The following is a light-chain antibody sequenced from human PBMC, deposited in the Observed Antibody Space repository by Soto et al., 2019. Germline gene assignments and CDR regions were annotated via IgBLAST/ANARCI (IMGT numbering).Light chain of an antibody. CDR3: QQYNDWPTIT. V-gene: IGKV3-15*01. J-gene: IGKJ5*01. CDR1: ESVRSG. Sequence: EVVMTQSPATLSVPPGDRATLSCRDSESVRSGLAWYQQKPGQAPRLLIYGGSIRAADVPDRFSGSGSGTEFTLTISTLQSEDFAVYYCQQYNDWPTITFGQGTRLEAK. CDR2: GGS.